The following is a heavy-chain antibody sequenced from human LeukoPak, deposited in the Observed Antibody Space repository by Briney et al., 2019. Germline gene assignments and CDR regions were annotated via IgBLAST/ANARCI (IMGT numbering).Heavy chain of an antibody. V-gene: IGHV4-59*08. CDR2: IYYSGST. Sequence: SETLSLTCTVSGGSISSYYWSWIRQPPRKGLEWIGYIYYSGSTNYNPSLKSRVTISVDTSKNQFSLKLSSVTAADTAVYYCARPLNSGSYYDAFDIWGQGTMVTVSS. CDR3: ARPLNSGSYYDAFDI. CDR1: GGSISSYY. J-gene: IGHJ3*02. D-gene: IGHD1-26*01.